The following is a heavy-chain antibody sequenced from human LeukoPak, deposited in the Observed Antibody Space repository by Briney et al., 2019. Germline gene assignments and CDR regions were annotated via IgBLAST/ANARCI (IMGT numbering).Heavy chain of an antibody. D-gene: IGHD4-11*01. CDR1: GXXXXXXSXX. CDR2: IXYSAST. V-gene: IGHV4-39*07. Sequence: KSLETLSLTCTVXGXXXXXXSXXXXXXRXPXGEGXXXIGSIXYSASTYSNPSLKSRVNMSVDTSKKQFSLKLSSVTAADTAVYYCARELQKWDAFDTWGQGTMVTVSS. CDR3: ARELQKWDAFDT. J-gene: IGHJ3*02.